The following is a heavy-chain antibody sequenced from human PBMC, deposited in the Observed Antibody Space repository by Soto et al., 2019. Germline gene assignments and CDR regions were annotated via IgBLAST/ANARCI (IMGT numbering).Heavy chain of an antibody. Sequence: KPSETLSLTCTVSGGSISSSSYYWGWIRQPPGKGLEWIGSISYGGSPYYNPSLKSRLTISVDTSKNQFSLKLNSVTAADTAVYYCARPGSSGYYYYYFNYWGQGTLVTVSS. CDR1: GGSISSSSYY. J-gene: IGHJ4*02. CDR3: ARPGSSGYYYYYFNY. CDR2: ISYGGSP. D-gene: IGHD3-22*01. V-gene: IGHV4-39*01.